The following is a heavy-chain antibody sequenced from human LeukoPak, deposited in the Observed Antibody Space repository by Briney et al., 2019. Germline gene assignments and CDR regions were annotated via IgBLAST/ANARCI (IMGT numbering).Heavy chain of an antibody. CDR2: INPNSGGT. D-gene: IGHD2-15*01. V-gene: IGHV1-2*02. J-gene: IGHJ5*02. CDR1: GYTFTGYY. Sequence: ASVKVSCKASGYTFTGYYMHWVRQAPGPGLEWMGWINPNSGGTNYAQKFQGGVTMTRDTSISTAYMELNRLTSDDTAVYYCARESVPICSGGSCYSERWFDPWGQGTLVTVSS. CDR3: ARESVPICSGGSCYSERWFDP.